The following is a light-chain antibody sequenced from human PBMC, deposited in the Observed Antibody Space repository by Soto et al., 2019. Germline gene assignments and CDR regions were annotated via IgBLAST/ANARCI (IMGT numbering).Light chain of an antibody. CDR2: GAS. CDR3: QQYGSSPH. V-gene: IGKV3-20*01. J-gene: IGKJ5*01. CDR1: QSVSSSY. Sequence: EIVLNNSLGTLSLSPGERATLSCRASQSVSSSYLAWYQQKPGQAPRLLIYGASSRATGIPDRFSGSGSGTDFTLTISRLAPEAFAVYYCQQYGSSPHFGQRTLLEI.